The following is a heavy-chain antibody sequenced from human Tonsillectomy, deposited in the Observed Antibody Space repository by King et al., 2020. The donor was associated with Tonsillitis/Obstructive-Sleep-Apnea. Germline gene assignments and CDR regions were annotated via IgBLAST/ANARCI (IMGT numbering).Heavy chain of an antibody. V-gene: IGHV3-30*04. CDR2: ISYDGSNK. J-gene: IGHJ4*02. CDR1: GFTLSRCA. D-gene: IGHD5-24*01. CDR3: ARGVEMATITGYFDY. Sequence: VQLVESGGGVVQPGRSLRLSCAASGFTLSRCAIHWVRQAPGKGLEWVAVISYDGSNKYYADSVKGRFTISRDNSKNTLYLQMNSLRAEDTAVYYCARGVEMATITGYFDYWGQGTLVTVSS.